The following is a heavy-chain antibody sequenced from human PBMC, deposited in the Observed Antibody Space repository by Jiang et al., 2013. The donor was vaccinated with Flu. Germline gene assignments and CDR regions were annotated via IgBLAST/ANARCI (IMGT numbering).Heavy chain of an antibody. CDR3: ARHLRREWGTGYSPFDY. D-gene: IGHD5-24*01. Sequence: SLTCTVSGGSISSYYWSWIRQPPGKGLEWIGYIYYSGSTNYNPSLKSRVTISVDTSKNQFSLNLSSVTAADTAVYYCARHLRREWGTGYSPFDYWGQGTLVTVSS. J-gene: IGHJ4*02. CDR2: IYYSGST. V-gene: IGHV4-59*08. CDR1: GGSISSYY.